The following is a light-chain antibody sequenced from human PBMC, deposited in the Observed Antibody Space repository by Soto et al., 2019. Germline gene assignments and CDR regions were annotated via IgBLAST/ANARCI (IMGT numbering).Light chain of an antibody. CDR2: LNNDGSH. CDR1: SGHSSYA. Sequence: QLVLTQSPSASASLGASVKLTCTLSSGHSSYAIAWHQMQPGKGPRYLMDLNNDGSHTKGDGIPDRFSGSSSGAERYLIISSLQSEDEADYYCQTWGTGFQVFGGGTQPTVL. J-gene: IGLJ7*01. CDR3: QTWGTGFQV. V-gene: IGLV4-69*01.